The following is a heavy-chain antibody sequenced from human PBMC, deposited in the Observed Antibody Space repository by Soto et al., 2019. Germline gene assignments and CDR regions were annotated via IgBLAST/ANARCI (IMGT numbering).Heavy chain of an antibody. V-gene: IGHV1-69*13. CDR1: GGTFSSYA. CDR2: IIPIFGTA. J-gene: IGHJ5*02. Sequence: SVKVSCKASGGTFSSYAISWVRQAPGQGLEWMGGIIPIFGTANYAQKFQGRVTITADESTSTAYMELSSLRSEDTAVYYCARGSTMVRGVLNWFDPWGQGTLVTVSS. D-gene: IGHD3-10*01. CDR3: ARGSTMVRGVLNWFDP.